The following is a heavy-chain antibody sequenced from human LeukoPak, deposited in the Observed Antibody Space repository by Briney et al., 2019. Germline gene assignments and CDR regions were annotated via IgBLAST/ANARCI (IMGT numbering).Heavy chain of an antibody. CDR1: GGSISSYY. J-gene: IGHJ4*02. CDR2: IYFSGST. D-gene: IGHD5-18*01. V-gene: IGHV4-59*01. Sequence: SETLSLTCTVSGGSISSYYWNWIRQPPGKGLEWIGYIYFSGSTNYNPSPKSRVTISVDTSKNQFSLKLSSVTAADTAVYYCARARGYTYGYVHWGQGTLVTVSS. CDR3: ARARGYTYGYVH.